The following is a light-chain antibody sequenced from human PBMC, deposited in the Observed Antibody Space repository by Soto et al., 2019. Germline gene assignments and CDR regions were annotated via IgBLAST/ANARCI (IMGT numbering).Light chain of an antibody. Sequence: EIVLTQSPGTLSLSPGERATLSCRASQSVSSSYLAWYQQKPGQAPRLLIYGASSRATGIPDRFSGSGSGTDFTLTISSLEPEDVAVYYCQQYGCSPSWTFGQGTKVEIK. J-gene: IGKJ1*01. V-gene: IGKV3-20*01. CDR3: QQYGCSPSWT. CDR1: QSVSSSY. CDR2: GAS.